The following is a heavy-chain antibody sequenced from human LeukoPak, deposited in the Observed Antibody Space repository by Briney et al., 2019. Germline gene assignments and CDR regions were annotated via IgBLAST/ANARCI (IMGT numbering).Heavy chain of an antibody. CDR2: IYSGGST. J-gene: IGHJ4*02. CDR3: AREVGYSGSYWDY. D-gene: IGHD1-26*01. Sequence: GGSLRLSCAASGFTVSSNYMSWVRQAPGKGLEWVSVIYSGGSTYYADSVKGRFTISRDNSKNTLYLQMNSLRAEDTAVYYCAREVGYSGSYWDYWGQGTLVTVSS. CDR1: GFTVSSNY. V-gene: IGHV3-53*05.